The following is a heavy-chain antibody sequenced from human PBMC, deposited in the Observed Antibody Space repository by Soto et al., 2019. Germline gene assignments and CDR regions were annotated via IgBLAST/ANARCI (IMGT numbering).Heavy chain of an antibody. D-gene: IGHD6-13*01. V-gene: IGHV1-24*01. CDR2: FDPEDGET. CDR3: ATDCAGNACIDF. CDR1: GYTLTELS. J-gene: IGHJ4*02. Sequence: ASVKVSCKVSGYTLTELSMHWFRQAPGKGLEWMGGFDPEDGETIYAQKFQGRVTMTEDTSTDTAYMELSSLRSEDTAVYYCATDCAGNACIDFWGQGTLVTSPQ.